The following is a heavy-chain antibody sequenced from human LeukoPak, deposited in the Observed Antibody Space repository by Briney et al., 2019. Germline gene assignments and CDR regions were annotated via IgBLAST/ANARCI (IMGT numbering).Heavy chain of an antibody. J-gene: IGHJ3*02. Sequence: SETLSLTCGVYGGSFSGYYWSWIRQPPGKGLEWIGEINHRGSTNYNPSLESRVTISVDTSKNRFSLKLTSLTAADTAVYYCARVRGDAVAGIAFDIWGQGTMVTVSS. CDR2: INHRGST. CDR3: ARVRGDAVAGIAFDI. V-gene: IGHV4-34*01. CDR1: GGSFSGYY. D-gene: IGHD6-13*01.